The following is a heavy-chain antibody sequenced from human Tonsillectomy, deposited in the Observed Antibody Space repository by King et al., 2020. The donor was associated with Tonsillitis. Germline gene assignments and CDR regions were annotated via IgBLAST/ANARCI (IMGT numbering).Heavy chain of an antibody. V-gene: IGHV4-61*02. Sequence: PLQESGPGLVKPSQTLSLTCTVSCGSISSGSYYWGWIRQPAGKGLEWIGRIYTSGSTNYNPSLKSRVTISLDTPKNQFSLKLSSVTAADTAVYYCARDYDFWTDAFDNWGQGTMVPVSS. D-gene: IGHD3-3*01. CDR3: ARDYDFWTDAFDN. CDR1: CGSISSGSYY. CDR2: IYTSGST. J-gene: IGHJ3*02.